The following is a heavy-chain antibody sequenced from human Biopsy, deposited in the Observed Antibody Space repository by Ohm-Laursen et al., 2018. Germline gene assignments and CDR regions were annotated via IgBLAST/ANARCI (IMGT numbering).Heavy chain of an antibody. CDR1: GVSIGSFF. V-gene: IGHV4-59*01. CDR2: LYYSGST. J-gene: IGHJ4*02. Sequence: SETLSLTCTVSGVSIGSFFWSWIRQPPGKGLEWIGYLYYSGSTNFNPSLKSRVTISVDTSKNQFSLKLSSVTAADTAVYFCARGSSYGYDFDYWGQGTLVAVSS. CDR3: ARGSSYGYDFDY. D-gene: IGHD5-18*01.